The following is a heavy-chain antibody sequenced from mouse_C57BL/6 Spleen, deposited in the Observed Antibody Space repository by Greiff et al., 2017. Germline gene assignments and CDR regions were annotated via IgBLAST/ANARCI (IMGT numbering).Heavy chain of an antibody. CDR3: SRGDYGSSYDYAMDY. J-gene: IGHJ4*01. CDR2: INPSNGGT. CDR1: GYTFTSYW. V-gene: IGHV1-53*01. D-gene: IGHD1-1*01. Sequence: QVQLQQPGTELVKPGASVKLSCQASGYTFTSYWMHWVKPRPGHGLEWIGNINPSNGGTNYNEKVKSKGTLTVDNSSSTAYMQRISLTSEDSAVYYCSRGDYGSSYDYAMDYWGQGTSVTVSS.